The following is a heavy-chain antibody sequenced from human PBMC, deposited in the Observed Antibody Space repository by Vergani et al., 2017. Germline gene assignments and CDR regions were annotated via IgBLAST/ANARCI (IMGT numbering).Heavy chain of an antibody. Sequence: EVQLLESGGGLVQPGGSLRLTCAASEFTFSNYAMNWVRQAPGQGLEWVSGISGSGVSAYYTDSVKGRFTISRDNSTNMLFLQMKNRRTEDTAIYYCAKQDFVSGNYLFNYGGKGTLVTVS. D-gene: IGHD1-7*01. CDR1: EFTFSNYA. CDR3: AKQDFVSGNYLFNY. J-gene: IGHJ4*02. V-gene: IGHV3-23*01. CDR2: ISGSGVSA.